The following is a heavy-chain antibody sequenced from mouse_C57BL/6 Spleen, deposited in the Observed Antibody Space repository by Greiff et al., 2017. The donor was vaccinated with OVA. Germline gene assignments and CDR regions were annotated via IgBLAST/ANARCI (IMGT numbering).Heavy chain of an antibody. D-gene: IGHD1-1*01. V-gene: IGHV5-9-1*02. Sequence: EVNVVESGEGLVKPGGSLKLSCAASGFTFSSYAMSWVRQTPEKRLEWVAYISSGGDYIYYADTVKGRFTISRDNARNTLYLQMSSLKSEDTAMYYCTRDRGGSSFYYAMDYWGQGTSVTVSS. CDR1: GFTFSSYA. CDR3: TRDRGGSSFYYAMDY. CDR2: ISSGGDYI. J-gene: IGHJ4*01.